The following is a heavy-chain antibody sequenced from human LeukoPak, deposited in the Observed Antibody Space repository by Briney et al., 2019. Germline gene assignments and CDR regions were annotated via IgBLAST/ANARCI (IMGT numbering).Heavy chain of an antibody. CDR2: ISAHDGRT. D-gene: IGHD2-2*01. CDR3: ARGDVVVSAAVRFDP. CDR1: GYTFTSYG. J-gene: IGHJ5*02. Sequence: ASVKVSCKASGYTFTSYGITWVRQAPGQGLEWMGWISAHDGRTSYAQKFQGRVTMTTDTSTSTAYMELRSLRSDDTAVYYCARGDVVVSAAVRFDPWGQGTLVTVSS. V-gene: IGHV1-18*01.